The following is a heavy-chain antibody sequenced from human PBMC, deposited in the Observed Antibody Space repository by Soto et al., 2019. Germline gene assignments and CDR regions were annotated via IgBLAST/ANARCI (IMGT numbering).Heavy chain of an antibody. Sequence: QVVLLQSGAEVKEPGSSVRVSCEVSGSTLNNFAFSWVRQAPGHGPEWMGGIVVISNTADYSQRFQDRVTITADTSTNTLYMELGSLTFEDTAVYYCARAIKRWEVHYYFDYWGQGTLVTVSS. J-gene: IGHJ4*02. CDR2: IVVISNTA. D-gene: IGHD1-26*01. V-gene: IGHV1-69*06. CDR3: ARAIKRWEVHYYFDY. CDR1: GSTLNNFA.